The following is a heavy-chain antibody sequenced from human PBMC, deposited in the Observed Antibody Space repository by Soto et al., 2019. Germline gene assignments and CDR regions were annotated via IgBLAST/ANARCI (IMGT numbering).Heavy chain of an antibody. D-gene: IGHD2-2*01. CDR2: IYYSGST. CDR1: GGSISSYY. J-gene: IGHJ6*03. V-gene: IGHV4-59*08. CDR3: ARRVRVVPAANRNYYYYYMDV. Sequence: PSETLSLTCTVSGGSISSYYWSWTRQPPGKGLEWIGYIYYSGSTNYNPSLKSRVTISVDTSKNQFSLKLSSVTAADTAVYYCARRVRVVPAANRNYYYYYMDVWGKGTTVTVSS.